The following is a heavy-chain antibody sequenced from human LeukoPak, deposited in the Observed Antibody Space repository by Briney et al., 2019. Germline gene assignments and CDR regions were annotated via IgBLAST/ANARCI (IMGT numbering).Heavy chain of an antibody. CDR2: IYTSGST. Sequence: PSQTLSLTCTVSGGSISSGSYYWSWIRQPAGKGLEWIGRIYTSGSTNYNPSLKSRVTISVDTSKNQFSLKLSSVTAADTAVYYCVRGRNTMVRGAIGAETRYYYHYYMDVWGKGTTVTVSS. D-gene: IGHD3-10*01. CDR1: GGSISSGSYY. V-gene: IGHV4-61*02. CDR3: VRGRNTMVRGAIGAETRYYYHYYMDV. J-gene: IGHJ6*03.